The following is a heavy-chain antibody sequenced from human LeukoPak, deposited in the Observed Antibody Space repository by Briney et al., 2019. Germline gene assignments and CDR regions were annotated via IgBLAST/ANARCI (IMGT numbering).Heavy chain of an antibody. Sequence: ASVKVSCKASGYTFTGYYIHWVRQAPGQGLEWMGWINPNIGGTNYAQKFQGRVTMTRDTSISTAYMELSRLKSDDTAVYYCARGDVVVNYYYYMDVWGKGTTVTISS. V-gene: IGHV1-2*02. D-gene: IGHD2-21*01. CDR3: ARGDVVVNYYYYMDV. CDR1: GYTFTGYY. J-gene: IGHJ6*03. CDR2: INPNIGGT.